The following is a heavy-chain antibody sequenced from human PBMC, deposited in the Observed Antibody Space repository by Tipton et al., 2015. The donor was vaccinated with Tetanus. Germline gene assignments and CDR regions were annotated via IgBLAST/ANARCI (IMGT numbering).Heavy chain of an antibody. Sequence: SLRLSCAASGFTFSSYAMHWVRQAPGKGLEGVAVISYDGSNKYYADSVKGRFTISRDNSKNTLYLQMNSLRAEDTAVYYCARESGGWHYDYYYGMDVWGQGSTVTVSS. CDR1: GFTFSSYA. D-gene: IGHD6-19*01. CDR3: ARESGGWHYDYYYGMDV. J-gene: IGHJ6*02. CDR2: ISYDGSNK. V-gene: IGHV3-30*04.